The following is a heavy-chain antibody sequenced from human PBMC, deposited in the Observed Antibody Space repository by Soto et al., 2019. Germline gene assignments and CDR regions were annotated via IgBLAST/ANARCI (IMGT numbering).Heavy chain of an antibody. CDR1: GYTFTGDY. CDR3: ARGWRAAAYYYYYGMDV. V-gene: IGHV1-2*04. J-gene: IGHJ6*02. Sequence: ASVKVSCKASGYTFTGDYMHWVRQAPGQGLEWMGWINPNSGGTNYAQKFQGWVTMTRDTSISTAYMELSRLRSDDTAVYYCARGWRAAAYYYYYGMDVWGQGTTVTVSS. D-gene: IGHD6-13*01. CDR2: INPNSGGT.